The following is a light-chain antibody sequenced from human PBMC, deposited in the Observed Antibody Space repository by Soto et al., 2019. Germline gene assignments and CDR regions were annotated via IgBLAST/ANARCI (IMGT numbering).Light chain of an antibody. J-gene: IGKJ4*01. CDR2: WAS. Sequence: DIFMTQSPDSLAVSLGERATINCKSSQSFLYNSNNKNYLAWYQHKPGQPPKLLISWASTRESGVPDRFSGSGSGTDFTLTISSLQAADVAVYYCQQYYAPPLTFGGGTKVDIK. V-gene: IGKV4-1*01. CDR3: QQYYAPPLT. CDR1: QSFLYNSNNKNY.